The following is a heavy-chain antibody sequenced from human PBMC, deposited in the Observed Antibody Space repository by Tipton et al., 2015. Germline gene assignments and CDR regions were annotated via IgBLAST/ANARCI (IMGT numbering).Heavy chain of an antibody. V-gene: IGHV4-59*01. J-gene: IGHJ4*02. Sequence: TLSLTCTVSGGSIRSAYWSWIRQPPGKGLEWIGYVFYTGSTYYNPSLESRVTISVDTFENQFSLKLSSVTAADTAVYYCARDRPEANYFDYWGQGTLVTVSS. CDR2: VFYTGST. CDR3: ARDRPEANYFDY. CDR1: GGSIRSAY.